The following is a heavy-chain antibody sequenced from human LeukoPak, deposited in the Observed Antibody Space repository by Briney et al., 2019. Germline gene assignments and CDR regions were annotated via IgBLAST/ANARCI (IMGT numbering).Heavy chain of an antibody. D-gene: IGHD3-9*01. CDR1: GFIFSRYE. CDR3: AKVGHDILTGYYSRYYFDS. CDR2: ISGSGSTI. V-gene: IGHV3-48*03. Sequence: GGSLRLSCAASGFIFSRYEMNWVRQVPEKGLEWVSYISGSGSTIYYADSVKGRFSISRDNAKNTLYLQMNSLRAEDTAIYYCAKVGHDILTGYYSRYYFDSWGQGTLVTVSS. J-gene: IGHJ4*02.